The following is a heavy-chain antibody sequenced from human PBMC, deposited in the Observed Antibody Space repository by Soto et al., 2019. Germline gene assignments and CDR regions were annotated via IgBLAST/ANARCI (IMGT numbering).Heavy chain of an antibody. CDR2: IDPSDSQT. V-gene: IGHV5-10-1*01. J-gene: IGHJ6*02. CDR3: ARHVSQVDV. Sequence: GESLKISCKGSGYSFAGYWITWVRQKPGKGLEWMGRIDPSDSQTYHSPSFQGHVTISADKSISTAYLQWSSLKASDTAMYYCARHVSQVDVWGQGTTVTVSS. CDR1: GYSFAGYW.